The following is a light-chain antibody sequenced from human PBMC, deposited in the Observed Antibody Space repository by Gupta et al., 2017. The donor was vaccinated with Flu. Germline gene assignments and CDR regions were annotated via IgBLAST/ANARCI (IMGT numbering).Light chain of an antibody. CDR2: GAS. Sequence: EIVMTQSPATLSVSPGERASLSCRDSQSVSGNLAWYQQKPGQAPRLLIYGASTRANGIPARFSGSGYGTEFTLTSSRRQSEDCAVYYGQQDNTWYNFGQGTKMEIK. V-gene: IGKV3-15*01. CDR3: QQDNTWYN. J-gene: IGKJ2*01. CDR1: QSVSGN.